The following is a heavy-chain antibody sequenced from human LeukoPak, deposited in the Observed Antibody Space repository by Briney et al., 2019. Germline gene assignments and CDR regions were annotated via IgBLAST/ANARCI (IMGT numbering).Heavy chain of an antibody. CDR2: IIPILGIA. J-gene: IGHJ6*02. CDR3: AXXXXXXXXPXYXYYYYGMDV. CDR1: GGTFSSYA. V-gene: IGHV1-69*04. Sequence: SVKVSCKASGGTFSSYAISWVRQAPGQGLEWMGRIIPILGIANYAQKFQGRVTITADKSTSTAYMELSSLRSEDTAVYYCAXXXXXXXXPXYXYYYYGMDVWGQGTTVTVSS.